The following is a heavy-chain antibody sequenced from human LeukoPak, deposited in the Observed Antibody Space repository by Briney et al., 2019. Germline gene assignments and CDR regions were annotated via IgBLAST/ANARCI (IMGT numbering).Heavy chain of an antibody. CDR3: ARTYCNNTSCSFGWWFDP. J-gene: IGHJ5*02. CDR1: GFTFGSYA. D-gene: IGHD2-2*01. Sequence: GGSLRLSCAASGFTFGSYAMSWVRQAPGKGLEWVSAIVGSGGSTSYADSVKGRFTVSRDNSKNTLYLQMNSLRAEDTAVYYCARTYCNNTSCSFGWWFDPWGQGTLVTISS. CDR2: IVGSGGST. V-gene: IGHV3-23*01.